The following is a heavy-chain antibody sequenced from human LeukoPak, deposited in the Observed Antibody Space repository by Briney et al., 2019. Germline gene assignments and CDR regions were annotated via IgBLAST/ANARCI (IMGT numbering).Heavy chain of an antibody. J-gene: IGHJ4*02. Sequence: PGGSLRLSCAASGFAFSNYGMNWVRQAPGKGLEWVSLIYSGGSTYYADSVKGRFTISRDNSKNTLYLQMNSLRAEDTAVYYCARDGIGIAAAGTWLLFDYWGQGTLVTVSS. D-gene: IGHD6-13*01. V-gene: IGHV3-66*02. CDR2: IYSGGST. CDR1: GFAFSNYG. CDR3: ARDGIGIAAAGTWLLFDY.